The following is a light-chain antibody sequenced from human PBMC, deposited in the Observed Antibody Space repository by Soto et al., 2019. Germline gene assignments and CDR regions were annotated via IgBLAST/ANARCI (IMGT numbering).Light chain of an antibody. V-gene: IGLV1-44*01. Sequence: QSVLTQPPSASGTPGQRVTISCYGSSSNIGSNTVNWYQQLPGTAPKLLIYSNGQRPSGVPYRFSGSKSGTSASLAISGLQSEDEADYYCAAWDDSLNGHWVFGGGTKLTVL. CDR1: SSNIGSNT. CDR3: AAWDDSLNGHWV. CDR2: SNG. J-gene: IGLJ3*02.